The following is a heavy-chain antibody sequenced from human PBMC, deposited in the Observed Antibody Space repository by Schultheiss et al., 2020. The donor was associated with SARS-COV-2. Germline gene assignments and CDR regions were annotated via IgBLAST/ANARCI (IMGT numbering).Heavy chain of an antibody. V-gene: IGHV3-21*01. CDR1: EFNFTHYP. J-gene: IGHJ4*02. Sequence: GGSLRLSCAASEFNFTHYPMNWVRQAPGKGLEWVSSISSSSSYIYYADSVKGRFTISRDNAKNSLYLQMNSLRAEDTAVFYCARADCSSSSCSSFGHWGQGTLVTVSS. D-gene: IGHD2-2*01. CDR2: ISSSSSYI. CDR3: ARADCSSSSCSSFGH.